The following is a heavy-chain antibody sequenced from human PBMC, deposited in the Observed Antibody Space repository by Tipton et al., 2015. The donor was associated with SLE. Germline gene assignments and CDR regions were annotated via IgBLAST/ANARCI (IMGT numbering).Heavy chain of an antibody. V-gene: IGHV4-39*07. Sequence: LRLSCTVSGGSISSSSYYWGWIRQPPGKGLEWIGSIYYSGSTYYNPSLKSRVTISVDTSKNQFSLKLSSVTAADTAVYYCASPAGMGYYYGMDVWGQGTTVTVPS. CDR2: IYYSGST. J-gene: IGHJ6*02. D-gene: IGHD2-2*01. CDR1: GGSISSSSYY. CDR3: ASPAGMGYYYGMDV.